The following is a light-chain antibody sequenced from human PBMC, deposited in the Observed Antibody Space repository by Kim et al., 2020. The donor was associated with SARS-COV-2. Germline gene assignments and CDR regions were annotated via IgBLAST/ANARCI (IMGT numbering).Light chain of an antibody. Sequence: LSPGERATLSCRASQSVTRFLTWYPQKPGQAPRLLIYDASNRATGIPARFSGSGSGTDFTLTISSLEPEDFAVYYCQQRSNWPLTFGGGTKVDIK. CDR2: DAS. V-gene: IGKV3-11*01. CDR3: QQRSNWPLT. CDR1: QSVTRF. J-gene: IGKJ4*01.